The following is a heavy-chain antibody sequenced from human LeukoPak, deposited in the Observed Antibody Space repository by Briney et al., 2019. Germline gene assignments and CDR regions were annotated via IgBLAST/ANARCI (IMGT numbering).Heavy chain of an antibody. V-gene: IGHV3-30*18. CDR1: GFTFSSYG. J-gene: IGHJ4*02. CDR2: ISYDGSNK. CDR3: AKGIAVAGTYDY. Sequence: GRSLRLSCAASGFTFSSYGMHWVRQAPGKGLEWVAVISYDGSNKYYADSVKGRFTISRDNSKNTLYLRMNSLRAEDTAVYYCAKGIAVAGTYDYWGQGTLVTVSS. D-gene: IGHD6-19*01.